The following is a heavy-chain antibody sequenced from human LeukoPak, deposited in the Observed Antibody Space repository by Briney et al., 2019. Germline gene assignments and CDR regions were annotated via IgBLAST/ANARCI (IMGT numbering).Heavy chain of an antibody. Sequence: GEPLKTSWQGPGSPLTSNCISWARQMPGKGVDWMGRINPSDSYTNYRQSFQGHVTISAAKSISTAYLQRSTLKGSDTAMYYCATGGRDGYSIFDYWGRGNLVTVSS. CDR3: ATGGRDGYSIFDY. J-gene: IGHJ4*02. V-gene: IGHV5-10-1*01. CDR1: GSPLTSNC. D-gene: IGHD5-24*01. CDR2: INPSDSYT.